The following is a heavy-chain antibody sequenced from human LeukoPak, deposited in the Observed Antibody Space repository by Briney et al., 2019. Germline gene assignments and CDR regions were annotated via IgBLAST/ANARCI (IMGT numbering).Heavy chain of an antibody. CDR2: INPSRGDT. Sequence: GASVKVSCKASGYSFTDYHINWVRQAPGQGLEWMGWINPSRGDTRYAQKSQDRVTMTRDTPITTAFLDLSSLTSDDTAVYYCARGDYSNGYPYQIDSWGQGTLVTVSS. CDR1: GYSFTDYH. V-gene: IGHV1-2*02. D-gene: IGHD3-3*01. CDR3: ARGDYSNGYPYQIDS. J-gene: IGHJ5*01.